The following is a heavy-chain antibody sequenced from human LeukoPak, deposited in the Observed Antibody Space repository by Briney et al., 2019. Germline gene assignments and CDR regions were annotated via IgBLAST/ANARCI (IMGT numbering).Heavy chain of an antibody. CDR2: IEQDGSEK. Sequence: GGSLRLSCAASGFTFSSYWMSRVRQAPGKGLEWVANIEQDGSEKYYVDSVKGRFTISRDNAKNSLYLQMNSLRAEDTAVYYCAREGEKGYDILTGYYRIPFFDYWGQGTLVTVSS. V-gene: IGHV3-7*01. D-gene: IGHD3-9*01. CDR3: AREGEKGYDILTGYYRIPFFDY. J-gene: IGHJ4*02. CDR1: GFTFSSYW.